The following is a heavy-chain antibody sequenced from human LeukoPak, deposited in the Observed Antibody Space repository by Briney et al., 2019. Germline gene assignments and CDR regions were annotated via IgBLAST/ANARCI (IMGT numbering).Heavy chain of an antibody. Sequence: GGSLRLSCAASRFTFSYFAMHWVRQAPSKGLEGVAFISYDGSIKSYADSVKGRFAVSRDNSKNTLYLQMNSLRPEDTALSYCAKSYDNGWYVCDYWGQGTLVTVSS. CDR1: RFTFSYFA. V-gene: IGHV3-30*18. D-gene: IGHD6-19*01. CDR2: ISYDGSIK. J-gene: IGHJ4*02. CDR3: AKSYDNGWYVCDY.